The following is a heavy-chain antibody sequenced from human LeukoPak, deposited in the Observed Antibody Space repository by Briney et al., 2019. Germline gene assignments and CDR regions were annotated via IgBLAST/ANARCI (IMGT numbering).Heavy chain of an antibody. J-gene: IGHJ4*02. CDR2: IYYSGST. CDR3: VRLVGGDIDY. Sequence: SQTLSLTCAVSGGSISSGGYSWGWIRQTPGKGLEWIGSIYYSGSTYYNPSLKSRVTISVDTSKNQFSLQLNSVTPEDTAVYYCVRLVGGDIDYWGQGTLVTVSS. D-gene: IGHD5-12*01. CDR1: GGSISSGGYS. V-gene: IGHV4-30-2*03.